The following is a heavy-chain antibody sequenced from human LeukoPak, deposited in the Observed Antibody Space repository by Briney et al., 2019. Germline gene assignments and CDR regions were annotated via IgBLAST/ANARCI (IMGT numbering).Heavy chain of an antibody. J-gene: IGHJ4*02. CDR1: GFTFSTYG. V-gene: IGHV3-30*02. D-gene: IGHD3-22*01. CDR2: IRYDGSDK. Sequence: GGSLRLSCAASGFTFSTYGMHWVRQAPGKGLEWVAFIRYDGSDKYYADSVKGRFTISRDNSKNTLSLQMNSLRPEDTAVYYCVRDLYRIVVVPHYFDYWGQGTLVTVSS. CDR3: VRDLYRIVVVPHYFDY.